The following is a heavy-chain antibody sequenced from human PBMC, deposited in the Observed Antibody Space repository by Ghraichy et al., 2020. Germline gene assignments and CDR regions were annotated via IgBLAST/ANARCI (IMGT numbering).Heavy chain of an antibody. J-gene: IGHJ5*02. Sequence: SETLSLTCTVSGGSISSYYWSWIRQPPGKGLEWIGYIYYSGSTNYNPSLKSRVTISVDTSKNQFSLKLSSVTAADTAVYYCARDLGYYDSSGYYHGTYNWFDPWGQGTLVTVSS. CDR1: GGSISSYY. V-gene: IGHV4-59*01. CDR2: IYYSGST. CDR3: ARDLGYYDSSGYYHGTYNWFDP. D-gene: IGHD3-22*01.